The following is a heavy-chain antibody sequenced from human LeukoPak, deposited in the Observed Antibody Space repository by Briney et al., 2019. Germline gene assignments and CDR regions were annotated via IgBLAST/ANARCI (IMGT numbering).Heavy chain of an antibody. Sequence: ASVKVSCKFSGHTLTELSLHWVRQTPGKGLEWMGGFDPEDGETIYAQKFQGRVTMTEDTYTDTAYMELSSLRSEDTAVYYCATWIQLTHAFHISGQGKMVTVSS. CDR2: FDPEDGET. CDR3: ATWIQLTHAFHI. J-gene: IGHJ3*02. D-gene: IGHD5-18*01. V-gene: IGHV1-24*01. CDR1: GHTLTELS.